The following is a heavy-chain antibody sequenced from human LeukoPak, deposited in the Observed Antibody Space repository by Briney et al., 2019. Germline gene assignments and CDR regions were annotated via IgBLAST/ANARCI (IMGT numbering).Heavy chain of an antibody. CDR1: GESFSGYY. J-gene: IGHJ4*02. CDR3: TRGSPNPQGSLDH. CDR2: ISHSGSA. Sequence: SETLSLTCAVYGESFSGYYWTWIRQTPGKGLEWIGEISHSGSASYNPSLKSRVTISVDTSKNQFSLKLNSMTAADTAVYYCTRGSPNPQGSLDHWGQGTLVTVSS. V-gene: IGHV4-34*01.